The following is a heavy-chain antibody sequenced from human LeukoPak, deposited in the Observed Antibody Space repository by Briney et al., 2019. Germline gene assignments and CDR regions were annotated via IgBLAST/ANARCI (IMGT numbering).Heavy chain of an antibody. Sequence: GRSLRLSCAASGFTFKSYGMHWVRQAPGKGLEWVAVISYDGSDQYYADSVKGRFTISRDNSKNTLYLQMNSLRAEDTAVYYCARGRWFDPWGQGTLVTVSS. V-gene: IGHV3-30*03. CDR2: ISYDGSDQ. CDR1: GFTFKSYG. J-gene: IGHJ5*02. CDR3: ARGRWFDP.